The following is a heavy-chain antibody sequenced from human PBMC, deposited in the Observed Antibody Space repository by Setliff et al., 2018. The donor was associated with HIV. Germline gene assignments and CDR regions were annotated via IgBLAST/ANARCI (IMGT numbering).Heavy chain of an antibody. J-gene: IGHJ3*02. CDR2: IYISGTT. V-gene: IGHV4-4*09. Sequence: SETLSLTCTVSGGSISTSYWNWIRQPPGKGLEWIAYIYISGTTNYNPSLKSRVTISLDTSRNQFSLELGSVTAADTAMYYCAREHCSGGSCNGFDIWGQGTMVTVS. CDR1: GGSISTSY. CDR3: AREHCSGGSCNGFDI. D-gene: IGHD2-15*01.